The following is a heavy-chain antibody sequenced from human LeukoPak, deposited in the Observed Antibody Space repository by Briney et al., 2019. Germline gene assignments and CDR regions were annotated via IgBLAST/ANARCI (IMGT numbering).Heavy chain of an antibody. CDR3: ARDVSYDFWSGYYTGTLFDP. Sequence: GGSLRLSCAASGFTFSSYSMNWVRQAPGKGLEWVSSISSSSYIYYADSVKGRFTISRDNAKNSLYLQMNSLRAEDTAVYYCARDVSYDFWSGYYTGTLFDPWGQGTLVTVSS. CDR2: ISSSSYI. J-gene: IGHJ5*02. CDR1: GFTFSSYS. D-gene: IGHD3-3*01. V-gene: IGHV3-21*01.